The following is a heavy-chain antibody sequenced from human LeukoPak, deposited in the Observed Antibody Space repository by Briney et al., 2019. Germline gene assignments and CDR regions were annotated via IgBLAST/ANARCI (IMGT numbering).Heavy chain of an antibody. J-gene: IGHJ4*02. CDR3: ATAVYGSGSYLAF. V-gene: IGHV4-34*01. Sequence: KPSETLSLTCAVYGGSFSGYYWSWIRQPPGKGLEWIGEINHSGSTNYNPSLKSRVTISVDTSKNQFSLKLSSVTAADTAVYYCATAVYGSGSYLAFWGQGTLVTVSS. CDR1: GGSFSGYY. CDR2: INHSGST. D-gene: IGHD3-10*01.